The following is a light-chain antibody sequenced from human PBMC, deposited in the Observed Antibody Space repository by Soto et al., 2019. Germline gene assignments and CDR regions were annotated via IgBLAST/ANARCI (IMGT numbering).Light chain of an antibody. V-gene: IGLV4-69*01. CDR2: VSSDGSH. Sequence: QSVLTQSPSASASLGASVKLTCTLSSGHSRYVIAWHQQQPEKGPRYLMKVSSDGSHNKGDGIPDRFSGSSYGAERYLTISSLQSEDEADYYCQTWGTGIRVFGGGTKLTVL. CDR1: SGHSRYV. J-gene: IGLJ3*02. CDR3: QTWGTGIRV.